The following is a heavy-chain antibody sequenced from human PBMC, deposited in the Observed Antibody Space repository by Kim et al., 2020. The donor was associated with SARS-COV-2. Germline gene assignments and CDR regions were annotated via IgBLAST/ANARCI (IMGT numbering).Heavy chain of an antibody. J-gene: IGHJ5*02. CDR2: INPNTGGT. V-gene: IGHV1-2*02. Sequence: ASVKVSCKASGYIFTAHYMHWVRQAPGQGLEWMGWINPNTGGTKFSQKFQGRVTVTRDTSISTAYMELSRLRSDDTAVYYCTRHLAVARGEGWFDLWGQG. CDR3: TRHLAVARGEGWFDL. CDR1: GYIFTAHY. D-gene: IGHD6-19*01.